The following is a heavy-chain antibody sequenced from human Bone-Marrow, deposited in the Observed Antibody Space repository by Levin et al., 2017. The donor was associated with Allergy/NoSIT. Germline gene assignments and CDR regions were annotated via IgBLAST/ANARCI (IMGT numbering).Heavy chain of an antibody. Sequence: VASVKVSCVASGFPVNTNYMSWVRQAPGKGLEYVSIIYAGTTTYYADSVRGRFTISVDSFANTVFLQMSRLRVDDTAMYYCTRDGGAAASDWGRGTLVAVSS. V-gene: IGHV3-53*01. CDR2: IYAGTTT. J-gene: IGHJ4*02. CDR3: TRDGGAAASD. CDR1: GFPVNTNY. D-gene: IGHD6-13*01.